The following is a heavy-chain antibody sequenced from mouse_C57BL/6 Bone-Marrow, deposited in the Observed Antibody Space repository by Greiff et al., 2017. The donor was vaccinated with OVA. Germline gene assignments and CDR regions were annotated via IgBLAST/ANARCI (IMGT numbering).Heavy chain of an antibody. Sequence: VQLQQSGPELVKPGASVKISCTASGYSFTGYYMNWVKQSPEKSLEWIGEINPSTGGTTYNQKFKAKATLTVDKSSSTAYMQLKSLTSEDSAVYYCARDDGYSFAYWGQGTLVTVSA. J-gene: IGHJ3*01. CDR1: GYSFTGYY. CDR2: INPSTGGT. D-gene: IGHD2-3*01. CDR3: ARDDGYSFAY. V-gene: IGHV1-42*01.